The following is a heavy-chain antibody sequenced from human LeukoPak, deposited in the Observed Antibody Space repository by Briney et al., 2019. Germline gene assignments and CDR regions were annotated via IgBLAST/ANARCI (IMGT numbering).Heavy chain of an antibody. Sequence: SETLSLTCTVSGGSISSSNYYWGWIRQPPGKDLEWIGSIYYIGNTCYNPSLKSRVTMSVDTSKNQFSLKLSSVTAADTAVYYCARLPCSGGSCYYWYFDLWGRGSLVTVSS. CDR1: GGSISSSNYY. CDR3: ARLPCSGGSCYYWYFDL. D-gene: IGHD2-15*01. J-gene: IGHJ2*01. CDR2: IYYIGNT. V-gene: IGHV4-39*01.